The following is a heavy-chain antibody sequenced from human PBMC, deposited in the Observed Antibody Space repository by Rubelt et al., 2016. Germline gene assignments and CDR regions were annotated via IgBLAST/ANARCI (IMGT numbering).Heavy chain of an antibody. J-gene: IGHJ4*02. CDR2: IYKGGDK. CDR3: ARFEVSGYDPDC. Sequence: EVHLVESGGGLVKPGGSLRLSCAASGFTFSSYAMSWVRQAPGKGLEWVSVIYKGGDKYYYADSVRGRFTISRDNSKSTLSLQRNSRRAEDAAVYYCARFEVSGYDPDCWGQGTLVTVSS. V-gene: IGHV3-66*01. D-gene: IGHD5-12*01. CDR1: GFTFSSYA.